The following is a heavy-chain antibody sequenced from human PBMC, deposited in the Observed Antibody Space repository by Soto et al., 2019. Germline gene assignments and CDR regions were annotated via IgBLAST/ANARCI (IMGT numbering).Heavy chain of an antibody. CDR1: GFTFSSYA. Sequence: GGSLRLSCAASGFTFSSYAMSWVRQAPGKGLEWVSAISGSGGSTYYADSVKGRFTISRDNFKNTLYLQMNSLSAGDTAVYYCVRDRAQAWIRLWGQETLLTVSS. V-gene: IGHV3-23*01. J-gene: IGHJ4*02. CDR3: VRDRAQAWIRL. CDR2: ISGSGGST. D-gene: IGHD5-12*01.